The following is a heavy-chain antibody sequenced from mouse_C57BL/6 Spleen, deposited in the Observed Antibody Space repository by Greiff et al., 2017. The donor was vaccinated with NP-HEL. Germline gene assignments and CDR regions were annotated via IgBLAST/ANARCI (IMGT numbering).Heavy chain of an antibody. J-gene: IGHJ1*03. V-gene: IGHV1-54*01. D-gene: IGHD2-4*01. Sequence: VKLQESGAELVRPGTSVKVSCKASGYAFTNYLIEWVKQRPGQGLEWIGVINPGSGGTTYNEKFTGKATLTAHKSSSTAYMQLSSLTSEDSAVYFCARYDYDVWYFDVWGTGTTVTVSS. CDR2: INPGSGGT. CDR3: ARYDYDVWYFDV. CDR1: GYAFTNYL.